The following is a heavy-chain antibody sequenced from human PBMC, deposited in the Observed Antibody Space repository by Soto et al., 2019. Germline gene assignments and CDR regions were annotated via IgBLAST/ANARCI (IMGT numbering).Heavy chain of an antibody. V-gene: IGHV4-59*01. D-gene: IGHD6-19*01. CDR3: ARGIIAVAGRGDWFDP. J-gene: IGHJ5*02. CDR1: CGSISSYY. CDR2: IYYSGST. Sequence: SDTLSLTCTVSCGSISSYYWSWIRQPPGKGLEWIGYIYYSGSTNYNPSLKSRVTISVDTSKNQFSLKLSSVTAADTAVYYCARGIIAVAGRGDWFDPWGQGTLVTVSS.